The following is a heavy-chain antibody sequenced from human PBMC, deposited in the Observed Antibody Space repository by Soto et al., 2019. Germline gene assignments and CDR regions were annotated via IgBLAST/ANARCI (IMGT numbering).Heavy chain of an antibody. V-gene: IGHV3-48*03. CDR1: GFTFSSYE. Sequence: GGSLRLSCAASGFTFSSYEMNWVRRAPGKGLEWVSYISSSGSTIYYADSVKGRFTISRDNAKNSLYLQMNSLRAEDTAVYYCARSVAARTPFDYWGQGTLVTVSS. CDR3: ARSVAARTPFDY. D-gene: IGHD6-6*01. CDR2: ISSSGSTI. J-gene: IGHJ4*02.